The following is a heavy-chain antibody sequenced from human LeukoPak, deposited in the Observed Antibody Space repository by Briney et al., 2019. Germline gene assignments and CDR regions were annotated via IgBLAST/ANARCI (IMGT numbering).Heavy chain of an antibody. J-gene: IGHJ5*02. CDR2: IYPGDSDT. CDR1: GYSFTSYW. Sequence: GESLKISCKGSGYSFTSYWIGWVRQMPGKGLEWMGIIYPGDSDTRYSPSFQGQVTISADKSISTAYLQWSSLKASDTAMYYCARHECSSTSCQGWFDPWGQGTLVTVSS. V-gene: IGHV5-51*01. D-gene: IGHD2-2*01. CDR3: ARHECSSTSCQGWFDP.